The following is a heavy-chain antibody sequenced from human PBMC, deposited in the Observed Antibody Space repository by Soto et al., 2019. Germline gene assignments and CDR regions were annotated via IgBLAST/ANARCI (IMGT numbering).Heavy chain of an antibody. Sequence: QVQLVQSGAEVRKPGASVKVSCKTSGYTFSRSGISWVRQAPGQGQEWTGWISTNNGDANYAQKLQGRVTMTTDTSTGTAFMELGSLTSDDPAVYFFARSASVPYYYYDLDLWGQGTTVTVSS. J-gene: IGHJ6*02. D-gene: IGHD4-17*01. CDR3: ARSASVPYYYYDLDL. CDR1: GYTFSRSG. CDR2: ISTNNGDA. V-gene: IGHV1-18*01.